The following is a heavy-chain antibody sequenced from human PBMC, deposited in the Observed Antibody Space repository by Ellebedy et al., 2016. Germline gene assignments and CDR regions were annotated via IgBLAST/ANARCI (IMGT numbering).Heavy chain of an antibody. V-gene: IGHV3-30*19. Sequence: GESLKISXAASGFTFSSYGMHWVRQAPGKGLEWVAVISYDGSNKYYADSVKGRFTISRDNSKNTLYLQMNSLRAEDTAVYYCAREGVRYGGNAAFDIWGQGTMVTVSS. J-gene: IGHJ3*02. D-gene: IGHD4-23*01. CDR2: ISYDGSNK. CDR3: AREGVRYGGNAAFDI. CDR1: GFTFSSYG.